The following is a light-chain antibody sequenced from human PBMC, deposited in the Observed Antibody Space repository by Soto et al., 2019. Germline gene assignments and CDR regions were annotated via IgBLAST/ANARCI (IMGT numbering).Light chain of an antibody. Sequence: DIQMTQSPSSLSASLGDRVTITCRASQNIDNYLNWYQHKPGKAPKLLIYATSTLQSGVPARFSGSGSGTEVTLTISSLQAEDFATYFCQESYSTPAVSFGGGTKVEIK. J-gene: IGKJ4*01. CDR3: QESYSTPAVS. V-gene: IGKV1-39*01. CDR1: QNIDNY. CDR2: ATS.